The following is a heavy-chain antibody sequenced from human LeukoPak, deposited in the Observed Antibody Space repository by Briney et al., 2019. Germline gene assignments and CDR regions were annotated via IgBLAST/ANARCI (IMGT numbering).Heavy chain of an antibody. J-gene: IGHJ5*02. V-gene: IGHV1-2*02. CDR3: ARDREGVYRPLNWFDP. Sequence: ASVKVSCKASGYTFIGYYMHWVRQAPGQGLEWMGWIDPNSGGTNYAQKFQGRVTMTRDTSISTAYIELSRLRSDDTAVYYCARDREGVYRPLNWFDPWGQGTLVTVSS. CDR1: GYTFIGYY. D-gene: IGHD3-10*01. CDR2: IDPNSGGT.